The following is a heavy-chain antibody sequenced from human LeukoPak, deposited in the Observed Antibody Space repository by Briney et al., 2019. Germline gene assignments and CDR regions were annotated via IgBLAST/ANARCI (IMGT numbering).Heavy chain of an antibody. CDR3: VIDNGGSGWLY. D-gene: IGHD6-19*01. V-gene: IGHV3-7*05. CDR1: GFTFSSYW. J-gene: IGHJ4*02. Sequence: GGSLRLSCAASGFTFSSYWMSWVRQAPGKGLEWVANIRTDGSEKHYADSVKGRFTISRDNAKDLLYLQMSNLRAEDTAVYYCVIDNGGSGWLYWGQGTLVTVSS. CDR2: IRTDGSEK.